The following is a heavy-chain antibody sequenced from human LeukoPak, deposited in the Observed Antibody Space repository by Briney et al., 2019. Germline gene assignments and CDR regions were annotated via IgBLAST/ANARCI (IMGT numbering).Heavy chain of an antibody. Sequence: GGSLRLSCAASGFTFSDYNMRWIRQAPGKGLEWVSSISRSGSTKYYADSVKGRFTISRDNAKNSLFLQMNSLRAEDTAVYYCAKDQGYSSSWYDPYNWFDPWGQGTLVTVSS. V-gene: IGHV3-11*01. CDR2: ISRSGSTK. D-gene: IGHD6-13*01. CDR3: AKDQGYSSSWYDPYNWFDP. J-gene: IGHJ5*02. CDR1: GFTFSDYN.